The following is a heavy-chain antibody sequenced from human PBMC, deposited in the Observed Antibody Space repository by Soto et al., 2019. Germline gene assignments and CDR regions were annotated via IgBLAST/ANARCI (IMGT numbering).Heavy chain of an antibody. CDR3: ARRGPGTYFDY. Sequence: EVQLLDSGGGLVQPGGSLRLSCAASGFTFSSYAMNWVRQAPGKGLEWVSVISGSGGSTYYADSGKGRFTISRDNSKITLYLQMNSLRAEDTAVYYCARRGPGTYFDYWGQGSLVTVSS. CDR1: GFTFSSYA. CDR2: ISGSGGST. D-gene: IGHD6-13*01. J-gene: IGHJ4*02. V-gene: IGHV3-23*01.